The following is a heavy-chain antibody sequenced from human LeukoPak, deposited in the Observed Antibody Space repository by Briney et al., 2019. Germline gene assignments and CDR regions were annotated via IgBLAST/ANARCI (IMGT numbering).Heavy chain of an antibody. V-gene: IGHV1-18*01. Sequence: ASVKVSCKASGYTFTSYGISWVRQAPGQGLEWMGWISAYNGNTNYAQKLQGRVTMPTDTSTSTAYMELRSLKSDDTAVYYCARSYSSGWYGGMSDYWGQGTLVTVSS. D-gene: IGHD6-19*01. J-gene: IGHJ4*02. CDR3: ARSYSSGWYGGMSDY. CDR2: ISAYNGNT. CDR1: GYTFTSYG.